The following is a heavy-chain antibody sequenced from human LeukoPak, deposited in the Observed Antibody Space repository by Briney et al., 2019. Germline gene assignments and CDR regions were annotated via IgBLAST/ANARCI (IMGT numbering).Heavy chain of an antibody. V-gene: IGHV4-4*07. D-gene: IGHD3-16*02. J-gene: IGHJ4*02. Sequence: SETLSLTCTVSGGSISSYYWSWIRQPAGKGLEWIGRIYTSGSTNYNPSLKSRVTISVDTSKNQFSLKLSSVTAADTAVYYCARASSDTLRKYYDYVWGSYRPLYYFDYWGQGTLVTVSS. CDR3: ARASSDTLRKYYDYVWGSYRPLYYFDY. CDR1: GGSISSYY. CDR2: IYTSGST.